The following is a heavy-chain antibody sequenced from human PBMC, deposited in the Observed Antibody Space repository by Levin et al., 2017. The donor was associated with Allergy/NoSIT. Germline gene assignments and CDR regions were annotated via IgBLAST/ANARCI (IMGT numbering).Heavy chain of an antibody. Sequence: SVKVSCKASGGTFSSYAISWVRQAPGQGLEWMGRIIPILGIANYAQKFQGRVTITADKSTSTAYMELSSLRSEDTAVYYCARDLHWIAAAGGAFDIWGQGTMVTVSS. V-gene: IGHV1-69*04. D-gene: IGHD6-13*01. CDR2: IIPILGIA. CDR1: GGTFSSYA. CDR3: ARDLHWIAAAGGAFDI. J-gene: IGHJ3*02.